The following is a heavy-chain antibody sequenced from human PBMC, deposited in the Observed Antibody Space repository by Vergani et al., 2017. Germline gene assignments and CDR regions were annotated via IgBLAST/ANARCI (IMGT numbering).Heavy chain of an antibody. CDR3: ARVRGITGTTDY. CDR2: INHSGST. CDR1: GGSFSGYY. Sequence: QVQLQESGPGLVKPSETLSLTCTVYGGSFSGYYWSWIRQPPGKGLEWIGEINHSGSTNYNPSLKSRVTISVDTSKNKFSLKLSSVTAADTAVYYCARVRGITGTTDYWGQGTLVTVSS. D-gene: IGHD1-20*01. J-gene: IGHJ4*02. V-gene: IGHV4-34*01.